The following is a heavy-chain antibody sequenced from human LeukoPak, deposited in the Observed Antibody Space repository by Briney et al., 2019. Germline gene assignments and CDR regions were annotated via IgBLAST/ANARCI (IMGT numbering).Heavy chain of an antibody. J-gene: IGHJ4*02. CDR2: IWYDGTNK. CDR3: ARAVGPFDY. Sequence: GGSLRLSCAASGFTVSSNYMSWVRQAPGRGLEWVAVIWYDGTNKYYGDSVKGRFTISRDNSKNTLYLQMNSLRAEDTAVYYCARAVGPFDYWGQGTLVTVSS. CDR1: GFTVSSNY. V-gene: IGHV3-33*08.